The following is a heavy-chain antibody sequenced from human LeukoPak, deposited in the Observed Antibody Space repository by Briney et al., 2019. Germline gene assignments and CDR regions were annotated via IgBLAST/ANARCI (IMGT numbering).Heavy chain of an antibody. Sequence: SVKVSCKASGGTFLSYAISWVRQAAGQGLEWVGGIIPIFGTANYAQNFQGRVTITADESTSTAYMELSSLRSEDTAVYYCTPLVLRFLEWPNWFETCGQGSLVTVSS. V-gene: IGHV1-69*13. CDR1: GGTFLSYA. J-gene: IGHJ5*02. D-gene: IGHD3-3*01. CDR2: IIPIFGTA. CDR3: TPLVLRFLEWPNWFET.